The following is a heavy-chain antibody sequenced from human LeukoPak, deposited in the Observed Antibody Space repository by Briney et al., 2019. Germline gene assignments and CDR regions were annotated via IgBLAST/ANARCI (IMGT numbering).Heavy chain of an antibody. V-gene: IGHV3-23*01. CDR2: VTAGAGST. J-gene: IGHJ4*02. D-gene: IGHD3-10*01. Sequence: GGSLRLSCAASGFTFSGYAMTWVRQAPGKGLEWVSTVTAGAGSTYYADSVKGRFTISRDNPKNTLHLQMNSLRAEDTAVYYCAKRLYGSGGYYQFDYWGQGTLVTVFS. CDR3: AKRLYGSGGYYQFDY. CDR1: GFTFSGYA.